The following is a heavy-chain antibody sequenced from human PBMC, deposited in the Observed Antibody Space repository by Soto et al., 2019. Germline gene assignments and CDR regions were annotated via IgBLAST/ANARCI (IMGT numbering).Heavy chain of an antibody. CDR2: ISYNGTT. D-gene: IGHD6-19*01. V-gene: IGHV4-31*03. Sequence: QVQLQESGPGLVKLSQTLSLTCTVSGGSISSGGYNWSWIRQHPVKVLEWIGYISYNGTTYYKPSLKSRVIISVAESKNQFSLRLTYVTAEDTAVYYCARLNPGQWLVKYWGKGTLVTVSS. CDR3: ARLNPGQWLVKY. CDR1: GGSISSGGYN. J-gene: IGHJ4*02.